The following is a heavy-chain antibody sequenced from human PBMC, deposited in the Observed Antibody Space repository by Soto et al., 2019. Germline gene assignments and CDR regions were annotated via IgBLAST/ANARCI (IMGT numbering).Heavy chain of an antibody. CDR3: ARGPSSLTRFDY. V-gene: IGHV3-30-3*01. CDR1: GFTFSSHA. Sequence: QVQLVESGGGVVQPGRSLRLSCAASGFTFSSHAMHWVRQAPGKGLEWVAVISYDGSNKYYADSVKGRFTISRDNSKNTLYLQMNSLRAEDTAVYYCARGPSSLTRFDYWGQGTLVTVSS. J-gene: IGHJ4*02. D-gene: IGHD2-2*01. CDR2: ISYDGSNK.